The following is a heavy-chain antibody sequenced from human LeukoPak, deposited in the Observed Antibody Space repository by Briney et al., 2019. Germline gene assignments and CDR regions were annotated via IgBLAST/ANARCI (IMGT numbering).Heavy chain of an antibody. D-gene: IGHD2/OR15-2a*01. V-gene: IGHV3-23*01. Sequence: PGGSLRLSCAASGFTFSSYAMSWVRQAPGKGLEWVSAISGSDGTTYYADSVKGRFTISRGNSKNTLYLQMNGLRAEDTAVYYCAKDSAKKYDDYWGQGTLVTVSS. J-gene: IGHJ4*02. CDR1: GFTFSSYA. CDR3: AKDSAKKYDDY. CDR2: ISGSDGTT.